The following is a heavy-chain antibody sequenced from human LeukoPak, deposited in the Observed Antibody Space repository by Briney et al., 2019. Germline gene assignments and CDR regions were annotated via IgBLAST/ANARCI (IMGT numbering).Heavy chain of an antibody. CDR2: INTDGSNI. J-gene: IGHJ4*02. Sequence: PGGSLGLSCAASGFTFSRDWMHWVRQAPGKGLVWVSRINTDGSNIVYADSVKGRFTISRDNAKNTLYLQMNSLRVEDTAVYYCAREYWESFWGQGTLVTVSS. CDR1: GFTFSRDW. D-gene: IGHD1-26*01. CDR3: AREYWESF. V-gene: IGHV3-74*01.